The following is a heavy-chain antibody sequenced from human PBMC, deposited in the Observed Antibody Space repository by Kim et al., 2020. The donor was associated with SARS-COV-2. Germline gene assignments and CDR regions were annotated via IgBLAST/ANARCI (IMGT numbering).Heavy chain of an antibody. CDR2: IAGPTANT. V-gene: IGHV3-23*01. J-gene: IGHJ4*02. Sequence: GGSLRLSCSASGFTFSHYAMHWVRQTPEKGLEWVATIAGPTANTHYPDSVKGRFFIYSDNSQNTVYLHMNSLRAEDTAIYYCTTWLQSHFDHWGQGTLVTVSS. CDR1: GFTFSHYA. CDR3: TTWLQSHFDH. D-gene: IGHD5-12*01.